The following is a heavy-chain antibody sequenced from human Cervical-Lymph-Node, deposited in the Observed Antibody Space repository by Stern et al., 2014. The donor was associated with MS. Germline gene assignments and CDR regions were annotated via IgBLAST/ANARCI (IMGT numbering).Heavy chain of an antibody. D-gene: IGHD1-26*01. CDR2: SSPKTGSA. J-gene: IGHJ4*02. V-gene: IGHV1-2*02. CDR3: ARDRGSYSDY. Sequence: QVQLVQSGAEVERPGASVKVSCKASGYTFTAYFLHWVRPAPGQGLEWMGWSSPKTGSATYAQKFQDRVTMTRDTSINTGYMEVSSLRSDYTAVYYCARDRGSYSDYWGQGTLVAVSS. CDR1: GYTFTAYF.